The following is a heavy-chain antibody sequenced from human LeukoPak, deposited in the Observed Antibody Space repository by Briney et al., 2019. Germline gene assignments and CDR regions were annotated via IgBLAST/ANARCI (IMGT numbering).Heavy chain of an antibody. Sequence: SETLSLTCAVSGGSISSSSYYWGWIRQPPGKGLEWIGSIYHSGSTYHNPSLKSRVTISVDTSKNQFSLKLSSVTAADTAVYYCARLYDSCDYWGQGTLVTVSS. CDR3: ARLYDSCDY. J-gene: IGHJ4*02. CDR1: GGSISSSSYY. D-gene: IGHD3-22*01. V-gene: IGHV4-39*01. CDR2: IYHSGST.